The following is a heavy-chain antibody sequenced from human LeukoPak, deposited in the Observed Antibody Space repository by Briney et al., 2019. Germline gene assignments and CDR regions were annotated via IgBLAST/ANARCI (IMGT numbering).Heavy chain of an antibody. J-gene: IGHJ5*02. Sequence: PSETLSLTCTVSGGSISSSSYYWGWIRQPPGKGLEWIVSIYYSGSTNYNPSLKSRVTISVDTSKNHFSLKLSSVTAADTAVYYCATYPSVDRLRPLDNWFDPWGQGTLVTVSS. D-gene: IGHD3-22*01. CDR1: GGSISSSSYY. V-gene: IGHV4-39*01. CDR2: IYYSGST. CDR3: ATYPSVDRLRPLDNWFDP.